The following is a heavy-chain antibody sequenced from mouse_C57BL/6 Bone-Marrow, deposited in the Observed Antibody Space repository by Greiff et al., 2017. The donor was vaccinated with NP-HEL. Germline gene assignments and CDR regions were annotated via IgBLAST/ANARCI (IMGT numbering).Heavy chain of an antibody. CDR2: IDPEDGDT. Sequence: EVKVVESGAELVRPGASVKLSCTASGFNIKDYYMHWVKQRPEQGLEWIGRIDPEDGDTEYAPKFQGKATMTADTSSNTAYLQLSSLTSEDTAVYYCTTRFSTTVVAHWYFDVWGTGTTVTVSS. CDR3: TTRFSTTVVAHWYFDV. J-gene: IGHJ1*03. D-gene: IGHD1-1*01. CDR1: GFNIKDYY. V-gene: IGHV14-1*01.